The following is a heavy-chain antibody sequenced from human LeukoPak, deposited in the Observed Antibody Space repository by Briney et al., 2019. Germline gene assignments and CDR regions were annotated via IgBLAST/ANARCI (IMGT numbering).Heavy chain of an antibody. D-gene: IGHD7-27*01. CDR2: MSGSGSST. CDR3: AKDSGDWFDP. CDR1: GFTFSSYG. Sequence: GGSLRPSCAASGFTFSSYGMNWVRQAPGKGLEWVSGMSGSGSSTYYADSVKGRFTISRDNSKNTLYLQMNSLRAEDTAVYYCAKDSGDWFDPWGQGTLVTVSS. V-gene: IGHV3-23*01. J-gene: IGHJ5*02.